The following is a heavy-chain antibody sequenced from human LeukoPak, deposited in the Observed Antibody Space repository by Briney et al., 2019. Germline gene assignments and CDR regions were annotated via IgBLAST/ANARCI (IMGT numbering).Heavy chain of an antibody. CDR3: ARRAGAYSHPYDY. J-gene: IGHJ4*02. CDR2: INGDGSAT. CDR1: RFTFSSYW. V-gene: IGHV3-74*01. Sequence: GGSLRLSCAASRFTFSSYWMHWVRQAPGKGLVWVSHINGDGSATIYADSVKGRFTISRDNSKNTLYLQMNSLRAEDTAVYYCARRAGAYSHPYDYWGQGTLVTVSS. D-gene: IGHD4/OR15-4a*01.